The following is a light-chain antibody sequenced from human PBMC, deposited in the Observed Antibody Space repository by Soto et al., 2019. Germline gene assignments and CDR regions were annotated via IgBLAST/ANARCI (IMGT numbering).Light chain of an antibody. CDR2: DVT. CDR3: ATRDNSLSRWV. Sequence: QSALTQPRSVSGSPGQSVTISCAGTSSDVGGYDYVSWYQQHPDKVPKILIFDVTKRPSGVPARFTGSKSGNTASLTISGLQADDEADYYCATRDNSLSRWVFGGGTKLTVL. V-gene: IGLV2-11*01. CDR1: SSDVGGYDY. J-gene: IGLJ3*02.